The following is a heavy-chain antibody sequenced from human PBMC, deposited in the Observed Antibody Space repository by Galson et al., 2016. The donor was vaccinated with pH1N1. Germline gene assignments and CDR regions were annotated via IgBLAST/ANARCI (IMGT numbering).Heavy chain of an antibody. CDR3: IRDLGCLRDY. Sequence: SVKVSCKASGYTFTREYIHWVRQAPGQGLEWMGVIDPSNGGTTYSQKFQGLVTMTRDTSTNTGYMELSGLKSEHTADYSCIRDLGCLRDYWGQGTLVTASS. J-gene: IGHJ4*02. CDR2: IDPSNGGT. D-gene: IGHD7-27*01. CDR1: GYTFTREY. V-gene: IGHV1-46*01.